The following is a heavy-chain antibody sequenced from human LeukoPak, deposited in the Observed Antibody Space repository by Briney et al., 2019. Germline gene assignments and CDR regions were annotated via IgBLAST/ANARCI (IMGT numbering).Heavy chain of an antibody. D-gene: IGHD2/OR15-2a*01. V-gene: IGHV3-7*01. Sequence: HPGGSLRLSCAASGFTFSSHWMTWVRQAPGKGLEWVANIKQDGSDKYYMDPVKGRFTISRDNAKNSLFLQMNSLRGEDTAVYYCARGVLDALWVFDYWGQGTLVTVSS. CDR3: ARGVLDALWVFDY. J-gene: IGHJ4*02. CDR1: GFTFSSHW. CDR2: IKQDGSDK.